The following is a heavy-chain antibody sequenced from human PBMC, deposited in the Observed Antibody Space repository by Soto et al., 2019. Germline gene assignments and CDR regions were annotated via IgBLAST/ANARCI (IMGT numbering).Heavy chain of an antibody. J-gene: IGHJ4*02. D-gene: IGHD5-18*01. V-gene: IGHV4-39*01. CDR2: IYYTGST. CDR1: GGSISSSSYY. Sequence: SETLSLTCTVSGGSISSSSYYWGWIRQPPGKGLEWIGSIYYTGSTYYNPSLKSRVTISVDTSKNQFSLKLSSVTAADTAVYYCARLGGYSYGHAVVVYWGQGTLVTVSS. CDR3: ARLGGYSYGHAVVVY.